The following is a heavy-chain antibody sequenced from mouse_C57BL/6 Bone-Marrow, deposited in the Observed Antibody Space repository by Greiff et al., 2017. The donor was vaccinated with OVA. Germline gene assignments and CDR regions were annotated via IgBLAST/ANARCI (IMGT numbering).Heavy chain of an antibody. CDR2: SRNKANDYTT. Sequence: EVKLMESGGGLVQSGRSLRLSCATSGFTFSNFYMEWVRQAPGKGLEWIAASRNKANDYTTEYSASVKGRFIVSRDTSQSILYLQMNALRAEDTAIYYCARDASGTLAYWGQGTLVTVSA. J-gene: IGHJ3*01. CDR3: ARDASGTLAY. V-gene: IGHV7-1*01. D-gene: IGHD4-1*01. CDR1: GFTFSNFY.